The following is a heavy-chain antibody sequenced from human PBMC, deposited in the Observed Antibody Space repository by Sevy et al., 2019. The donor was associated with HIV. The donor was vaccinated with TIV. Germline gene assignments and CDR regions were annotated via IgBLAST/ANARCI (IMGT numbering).Heavy chain of an antibody. Sequence: GGSLRLSCAASGFTFSKYSMSCIRQTPGKGLEWVSTFSFGCGKINYADSVKGRFTISRDDSRNTFYLQMNSLRAEDTAIYYCAREGCTKPHDYWGQRTVVTVSS. J-gene: IGHJ4*02. D-gene: IGHD2-8*01. V-gene: IGHV3-23*01. CDR3: AREGCTKPHDY. CDR2: FSFGCGKI. CDR1: GFTFSKYS.